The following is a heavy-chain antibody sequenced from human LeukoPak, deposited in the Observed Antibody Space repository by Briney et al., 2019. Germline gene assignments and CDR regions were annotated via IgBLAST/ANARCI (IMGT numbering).Heavy chain of an antibody. CDR1: GDSFSSNSAA. Sequence: SQTLSLTCAISGDSFSSNSAAWTWIRQSPSRGLEWLGRTYYRSKWYNDYAVSVKSRITINPDTSKNQFSLQLNSVTPEDTAVYYCAREGEQWLGFDYWGQGTLVTVSS. CDR2: TYYRSKWYN. J-gene: IGHJ4*02. D-gene: IGHD6-19*01. V-gene: IGHV6-1*01. CDR3: AREGEQWLGFDY.